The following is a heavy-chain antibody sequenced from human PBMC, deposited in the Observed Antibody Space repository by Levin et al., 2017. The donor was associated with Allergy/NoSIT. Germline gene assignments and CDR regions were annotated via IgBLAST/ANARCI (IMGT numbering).Heavy chain of an antibody. V-gene: IGHV1-2*06. CDR3: ARAYSSSSGWFDP. CDR1: GYTFTGYY. CDR2: INPNSGGT. Sequence: GESLKISCKASGYTFTGYYMHWVRQAPGQGLEWMGRINPNSGGTNYAQKFQGRVTMTRDTSISTAYMELSRLRSDDAAVYYCARAYSSSSGWFDPWGQGTLVTVSS. J-gene: IGHJ5*02. D-gene: IGHD6-6*01.